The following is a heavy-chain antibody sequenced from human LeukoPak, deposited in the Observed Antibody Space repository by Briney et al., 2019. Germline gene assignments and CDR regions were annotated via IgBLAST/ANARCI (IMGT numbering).Heavy chain of an antibody. Sequence: SQTLSLTCAISGDSVSSNSAAWNWIRQSPLRGLEWLGRTHFRSKWYNDYAASVKSRITIKPDTSKNQFSLQLNSVTPEDTAVYYCARDLIRLYDFWNGFRRFDYWGQGMLVTVSS. CDR2: THFRSKWYN. V-gene: IGHV6-1*01. CDR3: ARDLIRLYDFWNGFRRFDY. J-gene: IGHJ4*02. D-gene: IGHD3-3*01. CDR1: GDSVSSNSAA.